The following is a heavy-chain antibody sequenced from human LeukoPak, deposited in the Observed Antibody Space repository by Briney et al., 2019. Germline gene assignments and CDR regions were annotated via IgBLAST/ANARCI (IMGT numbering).Heavy chain of an antibody. CDR1: GYTFTDYY. Sequence: ASVKVSCKASGYTFTDYYIHWVRQAPGQGLEWMGWINPHSGGTNYAQKFQGRVTMTRDTSISTAYMELRRLTSDDTAVYYCARARYSSSWYHFDYWGQGALASVSS. V-gene: IGHV1-2*02. CDR2: INPHSGGT. CDR3: ARARYSSSWYHFDY. D-gene: IGHD6-13*01. J-gene: IGHJ4*02.